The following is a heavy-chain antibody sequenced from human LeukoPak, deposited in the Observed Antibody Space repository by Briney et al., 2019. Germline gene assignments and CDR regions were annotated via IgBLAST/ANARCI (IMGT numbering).Heavy chain of an antibody. J-gene: IGHJ4*02. Sequence: GGSLILSCETSGFPVTNYAMHWVRQPAGHRLEWVSALGTAGDTFYPGSVRGRFSISRDNAKKSLFLQMNSLRVEDTAIYYCARQSTPHGNFDYWGQGTLVTVSS. CDR2: LGTAGDT. D-gene: IGHD5-24*01. V-gene: IGHV3-13*01. CDR1: GFPVTNYA. CDR3: ARQSTPHGNFDY.